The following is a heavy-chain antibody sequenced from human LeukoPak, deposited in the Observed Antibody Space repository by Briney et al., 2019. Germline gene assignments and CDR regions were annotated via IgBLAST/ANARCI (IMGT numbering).Heavy chain of an antibody. J-gene: IGHJ4*02. Sequence: SETLSLTCAVYGGSFSGYYWSWIRQPPGKGLEWIGEINHSGSTNYNPSLKSRVTISVDTSKNQFSLKLSSVTAADTAVYYCARTASGGGGWGQGTLVTVSS. V-gene: IGHV4-34*01. CDR2: INHSGST. CDR1: GGSFSGYY. CDR3: ARTASGGGG. D-gene: IGHD1-26*01.